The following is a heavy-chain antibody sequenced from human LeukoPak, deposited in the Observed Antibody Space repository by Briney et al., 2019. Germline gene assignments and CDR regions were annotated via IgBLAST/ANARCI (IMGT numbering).Heavy chain of an antibody. V-gene: IGHV3-21*01. CDR3: ASRYCTNGVCHFDY. D-gene: IGHD2-8*01. CDR1: GFTYSSCS. J-gene: IGHJ4*02. Sequence: GGSLRLSCVASGFTYSSCSMNWVRQAPGKGLEWVSSISSSSTFIYYADSVKGRFTISRDNAKNSLYLQMDSLRAEDTAMYYCASRYCTNGVCHFDYWGQGTLVTVSS. CDR2: ISSSSTFI.